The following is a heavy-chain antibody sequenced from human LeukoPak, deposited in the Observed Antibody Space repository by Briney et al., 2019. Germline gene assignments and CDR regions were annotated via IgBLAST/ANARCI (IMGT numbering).Heavy chain of an antibody. Sequence: SETLSLTCTVSGYSISSGYYWGWIRQPPGKGLEWIGSIYHSGSTYYNPSLKSRVTISVDTSKNQFSLNLSSVTAADTAVYYCARGVHSFLMDVWGKGTTVTISS. J-gene: IGHJ6*03. CDR2: IYHSGST. CDR1: GYSISSGYY. V-gene: IGHV4-38-2*02. D-gene: IGHD5-18*01. CDR3: ARGVHSFLMDV.